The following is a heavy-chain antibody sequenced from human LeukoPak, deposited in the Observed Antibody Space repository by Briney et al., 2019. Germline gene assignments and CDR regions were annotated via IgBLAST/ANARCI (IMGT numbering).Heavy chain of an antibody. Sequence: GSVRVSCKASGYTFTGYYMRWVRQAPGEGRERMGWINANSGGTNYAQKFQGRVTMTRDTSISTAYMELSRLRSDDTAVYYCARGSSTSTDYWGQGTLVTVSS. J-gene: IGHJ4*02. CDR3: ARGSSTSTDY. D-gene: IGHD2-2*01. V-gene: IGHV1-2*02. CDR2: INANSGGT. CDR1: GYTFTGYY.